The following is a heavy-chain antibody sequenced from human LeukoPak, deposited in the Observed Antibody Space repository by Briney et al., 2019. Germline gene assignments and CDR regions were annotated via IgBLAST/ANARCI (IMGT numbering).Heavy chain of an antibody. CDR1: GSTFRSCA. J-gene: IGHJ4*02. CDR2: ISGSGGST. Sequence: PGGSLGPSFAASGSTFRSCARMSVCEAPGTGMEWVSAISGSGGSTYYADSVKGRFTISRDNSKNTLYLQMNSLRAEDTAVYYCAKGSRTPFDYWGQGTLVTVSS. CDR3: AKGSRTPFDY. D-gene: IGHD1-26*01. V-gene: IGHV3-23*01.